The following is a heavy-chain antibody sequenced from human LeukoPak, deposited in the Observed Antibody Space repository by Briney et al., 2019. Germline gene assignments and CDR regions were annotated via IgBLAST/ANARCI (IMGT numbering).Heavy chain of an antibody. CDR2: ISGSGGST. J-gene: IGHJ6*03. Sequence: PGGTLRLSCAASGFTFSSYGVSWVRQAPGKGLEWVSAISGSGGSTYYADSVKGRFTISRDNSKNTLYLQMNSLRAEDTAVYYCARDGVSMVRGVRVLDYYNYYMDVWGKGTTVTISS. V-gene: IGHV3-23*01. CDR1: GFTFSSYG. CDR3: ARDGVSMVRGVRVLDYYNYYMDV. D-gene: IGHD3-10*01.